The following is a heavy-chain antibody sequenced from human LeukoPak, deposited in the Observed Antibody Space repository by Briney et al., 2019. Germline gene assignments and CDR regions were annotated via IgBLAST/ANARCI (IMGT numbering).Heavy chain of an antibody. D-gene: IGHD3-10*01. V-gene: IGHV3-30*02. CDR2: IRYDGSNK. CDR3: AKDMGKNYGSGSYYRNRVGAFDI. J-gene: IGHJ3*02. CDR1: GFTFSSYG. Sequence: SGGSLRLSCAASGFTFSSYGMHWVRQAPGKGLEWVAFIRYDGSNKYYADSVKGRFTISRDNSKNTLYLQMNSLRAEDTAVYYCAKDMGKNYGSGSYYRNRVGAFDIWGQGTMVTVSS.